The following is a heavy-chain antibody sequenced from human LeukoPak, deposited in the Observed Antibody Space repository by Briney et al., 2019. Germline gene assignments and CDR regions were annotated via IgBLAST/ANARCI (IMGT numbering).Heavy chain of an antibody. CDR2: INPNSGGT. V-gene: IGHV1-2*06. CDR3: ARDRVRYSGPIDY. J-gene: IGHJ4*02. D-gene: IGHD5-12*01. Sequence: ASVKVSCKASGYTFTGYYMHWVRQAPGQGLEWMGRINPNSGGTNYAQKFQGRVTMTRDTSINTAYMELSRLRSDDTAVYYCARDRVRYSGPIDYWGQGTLVTVSS. CDR1: GYTFTGYY.